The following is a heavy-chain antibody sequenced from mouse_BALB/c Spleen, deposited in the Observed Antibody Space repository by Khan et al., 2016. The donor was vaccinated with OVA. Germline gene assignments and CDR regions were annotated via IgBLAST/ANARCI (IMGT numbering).Heavy chain of an antibody. CDR2: VNPNNGDT. CDR3: ARGYEFFPY. CDR1: GYSFTVYY. V-gene: IGHV1-18*01. D-gene: IGHD2-12*01. Sequence: EVQLQQSGPDLVKPGASVKISCKASGYSFTVYYMTWVKQSHGKSPEWIGRVNPNNGDTNYNQNFTGKAILTVDKSSNTAYMELRSLTSDDAAVFYCARGYEFFPYWGQGTLVTVSA. J-gene: IGHJ3*01.